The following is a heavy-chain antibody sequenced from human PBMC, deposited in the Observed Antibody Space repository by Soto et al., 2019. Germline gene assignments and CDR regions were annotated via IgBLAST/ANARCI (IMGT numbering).Heavy chain of an antibody. D-gene: IGHD3-10*01. Sequence: EVQLVESGGGLVQPGRSLRLSCAASGFTFDDYAMHWVRQVPGKGLEWVSGISWNTFTTGYADSVKGRFTISRDNAKNSLFLLMHSLRPEDTALYYCAKDRLRGRIGEASLDFWGQGTMVTVSS. CDR1: GFTFDDYA. CDR3: AKDRLRGRIGEASLDF. J-gene: IGHJ3*01. CDR2: ISWNTFTT. V-gene: IGHV3-9*01.